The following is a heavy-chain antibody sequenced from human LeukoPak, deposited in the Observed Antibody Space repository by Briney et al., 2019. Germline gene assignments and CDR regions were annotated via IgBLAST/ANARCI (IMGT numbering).Heavy chain of an antibody. D-gene: IGHD6-19*01. Sequence: GGSLRLSCAASGFTFSSYWMSWVRQAPGKGLEWVANIKQDGSEKYYVDSVKGRFTISGDNAKNSLYLQMNSLRAEDTAVYYCARDGGYSSGWYYFDYWGQGTLVTVSS. CDR2: IKQDGSEK. CDR3: ARDGGYSSGWYYFDY. V-gene: IGHV3-7*05. CDR1: GFTFSSYW. J-gene: IGHJ4*02.